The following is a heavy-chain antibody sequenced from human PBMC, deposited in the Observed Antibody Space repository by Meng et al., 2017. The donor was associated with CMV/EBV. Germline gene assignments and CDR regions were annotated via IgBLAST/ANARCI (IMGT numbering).Heavy chain of an antibody. V-gene: IGHV4-59*01. Sequence: SETLSLTCTVSGGSISSYYWSWIRQPPGKGLEWIGYIYYSVSTNYNPSLKSRVTISVDTSKNQFSLKLSSVTAADTAVYYCARDMEGRYSSSFSSFWLELSGMDVWGQGTTVTVSS. CDR3: ARDMEGRYSSSFSSFWLELSGMDV. CDR1: GGSISSYY. D-gene: IGHD6-6*01. CDR2: IYYSVST. J-gene: IGHJ6*02.